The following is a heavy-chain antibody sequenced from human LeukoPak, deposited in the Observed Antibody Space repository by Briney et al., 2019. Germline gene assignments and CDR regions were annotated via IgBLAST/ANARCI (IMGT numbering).Heavy chain of an antibody. Sequence: GGSLRLSCAASGFTFSSYAMSWVRQAPRKGLEWVSDVSGSGGSTYYADSLKGRFTISRDNSKNTLYLQMSSLSAEDTAVYYCAKMNVLTGYYTPNFDYWGQGTLVTVSS. J-gene: IGHJ4*02. D-gene: IGHD3-9*01. CDR1: GFTFSSYA. V-gene: IGHV3-23*01. CDR3: AKMNVLTGYYTPNFDY. CDR2: VSGSGGST.